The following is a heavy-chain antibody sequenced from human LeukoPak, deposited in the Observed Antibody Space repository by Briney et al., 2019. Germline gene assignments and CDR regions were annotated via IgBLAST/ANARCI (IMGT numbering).Heavy chain of an antibody. V-gene: IGHV4-61*02. D-gene: IGHD2-15*01. CDR2: IYASGIT. CDR3: ARARYCTSSSCPPGGFRNVFDV. J-gene: IGHJ3*01. Sequence: PSETLSLTCTVSGDSSITSGSYYWSWIRQPAGEGLGWIGRIYASGITAYSPSLRSRVTISRDKSKNQFSLNLNPVTAADTAVYYCARARYCTSSSCPPGGFRNVFDVWGQGTTVTVSS. CDR1: GDSSITSGSYY.